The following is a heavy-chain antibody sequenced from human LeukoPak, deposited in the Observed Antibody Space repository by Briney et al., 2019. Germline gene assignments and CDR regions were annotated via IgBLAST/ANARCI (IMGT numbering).Heavy chain of an antibody. V-gene: IGHV1-18*01. Sequence: ASVKISCKASGYTFTSYGISWVRQAPGQGLEWMGWISAYNGNTNYAQKLQGRVTMTTDTSTSTAYMELRSLRSDDTAVYYCARILLWFGGLGGKYYMDVWGKGTTVTVSS. D-gene: IGHD3-10*01. CDR1: GYTFTSYG. CDR3: ARILLWFGGLGGKYYMDV. J-gene: IGHJ6*03. CDR2: ISAYNGNT.